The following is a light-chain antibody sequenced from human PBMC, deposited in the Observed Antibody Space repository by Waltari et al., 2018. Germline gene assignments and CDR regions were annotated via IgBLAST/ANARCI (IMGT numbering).Light chain of an antibody. Sequence: IQMTQSPPSLSASVGDRVTITCQASQSITTFLNWYQQKPGKAPKPLIYAASSLQGGAPSRFSGSGSGTDFTLTINSLQPEDFATYFCQQTSGTPLTFGGGTKVEI. CDR2: AAS. V-gene: IGKV1-39*01. CDR3: QQTSGTPLT. CDR1: QSITTF. J-gene: IGKJ4*01.